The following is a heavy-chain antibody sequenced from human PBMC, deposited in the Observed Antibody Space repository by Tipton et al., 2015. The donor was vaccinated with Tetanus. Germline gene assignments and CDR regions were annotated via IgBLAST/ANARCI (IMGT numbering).Heavy chain of an antibody. V-gene: IGHV4-31*11. CDR2: IYYSGST. D-gene: IGHD6-6*01. CDR3: ARDQGGGRVVRLNWFDP. Sequence: TLSLTCAVSGGSISGPYFWNWIRQRSGKGPEWIGYIYYSGSTYYNPSLKSRVSMSVDTSKNQFFLNLTSVTAADTATYYCARDQGGGRVVRLNWFDPWGQGTLVTVSS. CDR1: GGSISGPYF. J-gene: IGHJ5*02.